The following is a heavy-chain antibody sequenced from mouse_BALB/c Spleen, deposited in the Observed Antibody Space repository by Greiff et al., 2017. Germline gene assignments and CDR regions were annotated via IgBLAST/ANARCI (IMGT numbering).Heavy chain of an antibody. V-gene: IGHV5-6*02. CDR2: ISSGGSYT. J-gene: IGHJ2*01. Sequence: EVKLVESGGDLVKPGGSLKLSCAASGFTFSSYGMSWVRQTPDKRLEWVATISSGGSYTYYPDSVKGRFTISRDNAKNTLYLQMSSLKSEDTAMYYCARQGYDYPLDYWGQGTTLTVSS. D-gene: IGHD2-4*01. CDR1: GFTFSSYG. CDR3: ARQGYDYPLDY.